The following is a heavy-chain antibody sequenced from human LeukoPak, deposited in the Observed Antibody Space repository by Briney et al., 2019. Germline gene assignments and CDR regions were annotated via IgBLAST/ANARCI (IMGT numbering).Heavy chain of an antibody. J-gene: IGHJ4*02. CDR2: IRYDGSSK. D-gene: IGHD6-19*01. CDR3: GKDGYGYGSE. V-gene: IGHV3-30*02. Sequence: GGSLRLSCAASGFTFSRYGMRWVRQAPGKGLEWVAFIRYDGSSKYYADSVKGRFTIFRDDSKNTLYLQMNSLGAEETAVYSCGKDGYGYGSEWGQGPLAAVSS. CDR1: GFTFSRYG.